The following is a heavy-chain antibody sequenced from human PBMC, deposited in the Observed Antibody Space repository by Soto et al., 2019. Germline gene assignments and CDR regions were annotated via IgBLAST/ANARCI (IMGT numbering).Heavy chain of an antibody. Sequence: GGSLRLSCAASGFTFSSYAMSWVRQAPGKGLEWVSAISGSGGSTYYADSVKGRFTISRDDSKNTLYLQMNSLRAEDTAVYYCAKDKHDSTRAFDYWGQGTLVTVSS. D-gene: IGHD3-22*01. CDR1: GFTFSSYA. J-gene: IGHJ4*02. CDR2: ISGSGGST. CDR3: AKDKHDSTRAFDY. V-gene: IGHV3-23*01.